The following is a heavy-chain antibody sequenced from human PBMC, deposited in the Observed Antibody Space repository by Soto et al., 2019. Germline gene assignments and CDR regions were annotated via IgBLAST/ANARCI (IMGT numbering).Heavy chain of an antibody. CDR2: IYPGDSDT. Sequence: GESLKISWKGSGYSFTSYWIGWVRQMPGKGLELMGIIYPGDSDTRYSTSFQGQVTISADKSISTAYLQWSSLKASDTAMYYYARLADSSRLGDAFHXWGQGTMVTVS. CDR3: ARLADSSRLGDAFHX. V-gene: IGHV5-51*01. D-gene: IGHD3-22*01. CDR1: GYSFTSYW. J-gene: IGHJ3*02.